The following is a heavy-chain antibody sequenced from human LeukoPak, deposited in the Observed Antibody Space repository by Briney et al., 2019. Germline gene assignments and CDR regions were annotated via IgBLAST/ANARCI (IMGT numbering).Heavy chain of an antibody. D-gene: IGHD4-17*01. J-gene: IGHJ4*02. V-gene: IGHV4-38-2*02. Sequence: NPSETLSLTCTVSGYSISSGYYWGWIRQPPGKGLEWIGSIYHSGSTYYNPSLKSRVTISVDTSKNQFSLKLSSVTAADTAVYYCARGGYGDPGFDYWGQGTLVTVSS. CDR3: ARGGYGDPGFDY. CDR1: GYSISSGYY. CDR2: IYHSGST.